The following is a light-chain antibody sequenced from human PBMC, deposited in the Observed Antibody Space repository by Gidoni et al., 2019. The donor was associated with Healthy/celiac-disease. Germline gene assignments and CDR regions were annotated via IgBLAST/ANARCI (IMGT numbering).Light chain of an antibody. CDR3: QQYYSTPRT. Sequence: DIVMTQSPDSLAVSLGERATINCKSSQSVLYSTINKDYLAWYQQKPGQPPKLLIYGASTRESGVPDLFSGSGSGTDFTLTISSLQAEDVAVYYCQQYYSTPRTFGQGTKVEIK. V-gene: IGKV4-1*01. CDR2: GAS. CDR1: QSVLYSTINKDY. J-gene: IGKJ1*01.